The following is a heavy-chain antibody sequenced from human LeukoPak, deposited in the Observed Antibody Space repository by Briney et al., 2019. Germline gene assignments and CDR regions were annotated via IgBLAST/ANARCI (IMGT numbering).Heavy chain of an antibody. Sequence: GSLRLSCAASGFPFSSYAMSWVRQAPGKGLEWVSAISGSGGSTYYADSVKGRFTISRDNSKNTLYLQMNSLRAEDTAVYYCAKDSAMGNYDYVWGSYRYSYFDYWGQGTLVTVSS. V-gene: IGHV3-23*01. J-gene: IGHJ4*02. CDR1: GFPFSSYA. CDR3: AKDSAMGNYDYVWGSYRYSYFDY. CDR2: ISGSGGST. D-gene: IGHD3-16*02.